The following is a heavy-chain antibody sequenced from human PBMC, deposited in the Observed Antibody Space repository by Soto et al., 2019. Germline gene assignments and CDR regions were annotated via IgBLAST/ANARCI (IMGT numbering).Heavy chain of an antibody. CDR3: AKARPWDRSDYYYYGMDV. CDR2: ISSSGGSI. CDR1: GFTFNSHE. Sequence: GGSLRLSCAGSGFTFNSHEMTWVRQAPGKGLEWISSISSSGGSIYYADSVKGRFTVSRDNAKNSLYLQMNSLRAEDTALYYCAKARPWDRSDYYYYGMDVWGQGTTVTVSS. V-gene: IGHV3-48*03. J-gene: IGHJ6*02. D-gene: IGHD3-16*02.